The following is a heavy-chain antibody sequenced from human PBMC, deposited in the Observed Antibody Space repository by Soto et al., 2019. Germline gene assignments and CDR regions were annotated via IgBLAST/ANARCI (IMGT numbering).Heavy chain of an antibody. CDR3: AKDYSPGLPLYFDY. CDR2: ISYDGSKK. D-gene: IGHD5-18*01. J-gene: IGHJ4*02. CDR1: GFTFSSYG. Sequence: QVQLVESGGGVVQPGRSLRLSCAASGFTFSSYGMHWVRQAPGTGLEWVAVISYDGSKKYYADSVKGRFTISRDNSKNTLYLQMNSLRAEDTAVYYCAKDYSPGLPLYFDYWGQGTLVTVSS. V-gene: IGHV3-30*18.